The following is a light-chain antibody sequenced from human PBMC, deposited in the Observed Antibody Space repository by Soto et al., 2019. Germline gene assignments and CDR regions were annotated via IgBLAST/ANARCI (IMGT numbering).Light chain of an antibody. CDR1: QSLLHSSGQNC. J-gene: IGKJ4*01. Sequence: DIVMTQSPLSLAVTPGEPASISCRSSQSLLHSSGQNCLDWYLQKPGQSPQLLSYFGSNRASGVTDRFSGSGSGTDFTLKISRVEAEDVGLYYCMQTLQTPLTFGGGTKVEIK. V-gene: IGKV2-28*01. CDR3: MQTLQTPLT. CDR2: FGS.